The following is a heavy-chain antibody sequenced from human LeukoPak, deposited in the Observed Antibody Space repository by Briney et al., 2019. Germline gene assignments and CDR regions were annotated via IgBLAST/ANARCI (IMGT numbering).Heavy chain of an antibody. Sequence: GGSLRLSCAASGFTFSSYAMSWVRQAPGKGLEWVSAISGSGGTTYYADSVKGRFTISRDNSENTLYLQMNSLRAEDTAVYYCAKDPMVRFDYWGQGTLVTVSS. CDR2: ISGSGGTT. D-gene: IGHD3-10*01. V-gene: IGHV3-23*01. J-gene: IGHJ4*02. CDR1: GFTFSSYA. CDR3: AKDPMVRFDY.